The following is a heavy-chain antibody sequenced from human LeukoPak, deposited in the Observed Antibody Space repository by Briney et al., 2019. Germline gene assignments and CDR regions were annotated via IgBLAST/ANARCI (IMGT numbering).Heavy chain of an antibody. CDR3: AKALFAGPWEAQNDS. CDR1: GFTFSNYA. CDR2: ISASRGTT. Sequence: GGYLRLSCAASGFTFSNYAMTWVRQAPGKGQECVCAISASRGTTFSSDRVEGRFTTSRDNSKNTLFLQMNTLRAEDTAVYYCAKALFAGPWEAQNDSWGQGTLVTVSS. V-gene: IGHV3-23*01. J-gene: IGHJ4*02. D-gene: IGHD3-10*02.